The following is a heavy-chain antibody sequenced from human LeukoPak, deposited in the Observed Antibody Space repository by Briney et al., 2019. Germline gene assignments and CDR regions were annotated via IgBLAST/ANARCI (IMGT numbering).Heavy chain of an antibody. CDR1: GDSISSTSYY. V-gene: IGHV4-39*07. J-gene: IGHJ4*02. Sequence: SETLSLTCTVSGDSISSTSYYWGWIRHPPGKGLEWIRNIYYSGSTAYIPSLKSRATITVDTSKNQFSLKLNSVTAADTAVYYCASGGMRGATRLLFVYWGQGTLVTVSS. CDR2: IYYSGST. CDR3: ASGGMRGATRLLFVY. D-gene: IGHD6-6*01.